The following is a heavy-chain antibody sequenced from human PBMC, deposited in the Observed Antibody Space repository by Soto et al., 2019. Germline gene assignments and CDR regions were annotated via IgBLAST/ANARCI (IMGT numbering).Heavy chain of an antibody. V-gene: IGHV3-48*01. CDR3: ARDRGYYGSGSYYNYEIDAFAI. CDR1: GFTFSSYS. CDR2: ISSTSNTI. J-gene: IGHJ3*02. D-gene: IGHD3-10*01. Sequence: GGSLRLSCAASGFTFSSYSMNWVRQAPGKGLEWVSYISSTSNTIYYADSVKGRFTISRDNAKKSLSLQMNSLRAEDTAVYYCARDRGYYGSGSYYNYEIDAFAIWGQGTMVTVSS.